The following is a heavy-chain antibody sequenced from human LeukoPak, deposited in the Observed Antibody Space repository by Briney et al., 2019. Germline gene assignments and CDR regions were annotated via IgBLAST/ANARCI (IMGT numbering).Heavy chain of an antibody. D-gene: IGHD6-13*01. V-gene: IGHV3-74*01. CDR2: INSGGSTT. J-gene: IGHJ2*01. CDR3: VRVSGSSWSDWYFDL. CDR1: GFTFSSDW. Sequence: GGSLRLSCAASGFTFSSDWMHWVRQAPGKGLVWVSRINSGGSTTSHADSVKGRFTISRDNAKNTLYLQMNTLRCEDTPVYYCVRVSGSSWSDWYFDLWGRGTLVTVS.